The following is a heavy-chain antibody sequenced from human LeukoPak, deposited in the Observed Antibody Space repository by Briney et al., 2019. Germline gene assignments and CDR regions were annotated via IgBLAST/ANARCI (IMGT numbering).Heavy chain of an antibody. CDR1: GGSISSYY. Sequence: SETLSLTCTVSGGSISSYYWSWIRQTPGKGLEWIGYIFYSGSTKYNPSLKSRVTISVDTSKNQFSLKLSFVTVADTAVYYCARELSGSSSFDYWGQGTLVTVSS. J-gene: IGHJ4*02. CDR2: IFYSGST. V-gene: IGHV4-59*01. D-gene: IGHD6-6*01. CDR3: ARELSGSSSFDY.